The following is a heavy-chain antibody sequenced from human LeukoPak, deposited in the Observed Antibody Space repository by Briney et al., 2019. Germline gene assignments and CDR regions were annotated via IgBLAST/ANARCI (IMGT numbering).Heavy chain of an antibody. CDR3: ARAIGKSEGY. V-gene: IGHV3-23*01. CDR2: LSSSGGDT. J-gene: IGHJ4*02. CDR1: GFTFSNYA. D-gene: IGHD4-23*01. Sequence: PGGSLRLSCAASGFTFSNYAMSWVRQAPAKGLEWVSALSSSGGDTFYADSVKGRFTISRDTSKNTLYLQMNSLRAEDTAVYYCARAIGKSEGYWGQGTLVTVSS.